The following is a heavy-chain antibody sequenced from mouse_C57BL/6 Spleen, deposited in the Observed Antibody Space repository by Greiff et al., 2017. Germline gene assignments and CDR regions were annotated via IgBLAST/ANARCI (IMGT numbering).Heavy chain of an antibody. Sequence: EVKLVESGGGLVQPKGSLKLSCAASGFSFNTYAMNWVRQAPGKGLEWVGRIRSKSNNYATYYADSVKARFTISRDDTESMLYLQMNTLKAADTAMYYCVRRGGYFDVWGTGTTVTVSS. CDR3: VRRGGYFDV. CDR2: IRSKSNNYAT. CDR1: GFSFNTYA. V-gene: IGHV10-1*01. J-gene: IGHJ1*03.